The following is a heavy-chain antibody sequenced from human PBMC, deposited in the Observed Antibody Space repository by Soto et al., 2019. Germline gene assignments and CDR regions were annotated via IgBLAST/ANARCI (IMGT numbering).Heavy chain of an antibody. CDR1: GYSFTSYW. J-gene: IGHJ6*03. Sequence: PGESLKISCKGSGYSFTSYWIGWVRQMPGKGLEWMGIIYPGDSDTRYSPSFQGQVTISADKSISTAYLQWSSLKASDTAMYYCARHRRGLEWSPNGNYYYYYMAVWGKGTTVTVSS. V-gene: IGHV5-51*01. CDR2: IYPGDSDT. D-gene: IGHD3-3*01. CDR3: ARHRRGLEWSPNGNYYYYYMAV.